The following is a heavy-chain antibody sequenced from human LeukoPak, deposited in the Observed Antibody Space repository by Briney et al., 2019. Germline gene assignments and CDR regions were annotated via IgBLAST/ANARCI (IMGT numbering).Heavy chain of an antibody. Sequence: VASVKVSCKASEGTFSSYAISWVRQAPGQGLEWMGGIIPIFGTANYAQKFQGRVTITADESTSTAYMELSSLRSEDTAVYYCAREYDYVWGSYRYNWFDPWGQGTLVTVSS. CDR1: EGTFSSYA. J-gene: IGHJ5*02. CDR3: AREYDYVWGSYRYNWFDP. D-gene: IGHD3-16*02. V-gene: IGHV1-69*13. CDR2: IIPIFGTA.